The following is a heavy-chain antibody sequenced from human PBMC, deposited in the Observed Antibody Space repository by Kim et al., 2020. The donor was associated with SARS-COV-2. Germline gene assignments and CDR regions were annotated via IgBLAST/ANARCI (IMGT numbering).Heavy chain of an antibody. J-gene: IGHJ6*02. CDR2: IYYSGST. V-gene: IGHV4-59*01. CDR1: GGSISSYY. Sequence: SETLSLTCTVSGGSISSYYWSWIRQPPGKGLEWIGYIYYSGSTNYNPSLKSRVTISVDTSKNQFSLKLSSVTAADTAVYYCAVFKSGPYYYYGMEVWGQGTTVTVSS. D-gene: IGHD3-3*01. CDR3: AVFKSGPYYYYGMEV.